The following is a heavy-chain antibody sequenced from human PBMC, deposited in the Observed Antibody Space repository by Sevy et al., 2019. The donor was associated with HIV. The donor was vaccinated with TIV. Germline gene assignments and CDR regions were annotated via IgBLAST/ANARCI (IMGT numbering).Heavy chain of an antibody. J-gene: IGHJ4*02. D-gene: IGHD3-10*01. CDR1: GFTFSSYA. V-gene: IGHV3-30-3*01. CDR2: ISYDGSNK. CDR3: AREESITMVRGGGYYFDY. Sequence: GGSLRLSCAASGFTFSSYAMHWVRQAPGKGLERVAVISYDGSNKYYADSVKGRFTISRDNSKNTLYLQMNSLGAEDTAVYYCAREESITMVRGGGYYFDYWGQGTLVTVSS.